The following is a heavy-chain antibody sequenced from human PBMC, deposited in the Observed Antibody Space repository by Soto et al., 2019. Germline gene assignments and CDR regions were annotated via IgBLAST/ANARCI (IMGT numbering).Heavy chain of an antibody. CDR2: IDYDGTTT. D-gene: IGHD2-2*01. Sequence: EVQLVESGGGLVQPGGSLRLSCAASGFSFDSYWMHWVRQAPGQGPVWVSRIDYDGTTTNYADSVKGRFTISRDNAKNTLYLQMNSLRPEDTAVYYCARGPRASSGGTGAYGGQGTLVTVSS. CDR3: ARGPRASSGGTGAY. CDR1: GFSFDSYW. V-gene: IGHV3-74*01. J-gene: IGHJ1*01.